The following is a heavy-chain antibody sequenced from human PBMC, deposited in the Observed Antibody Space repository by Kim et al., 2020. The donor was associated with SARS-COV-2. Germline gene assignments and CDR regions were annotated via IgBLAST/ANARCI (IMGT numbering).Heavy chain of an antibody. CDR1: GFMISNYW. CDR2: IKHDGNEK. J-gene: IGHJ6*02. V-gene: IGHV3-7*01. CDR3: ARNRGLDV. Sequence: GRSLRLSCAASGFMISNYWMSWVRQAPGKGLEWVANIKHDGNEKNYIDSVKGRFTISRDSAKNSLYLQMNSLRAEDTAVYYCARNRGLDVWGQGTTVTVSS. D-gene: IGHD3-10*01.